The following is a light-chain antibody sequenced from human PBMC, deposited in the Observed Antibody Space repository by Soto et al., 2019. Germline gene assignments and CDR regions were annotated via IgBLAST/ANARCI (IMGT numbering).Light chain of an antibody. CDR2: GAS. J-gene: IGKJ5*01. CDR3: QKYGRPPT. CDR1: QSVSSSY. Sequence: EIVLTQSPGTLSLSPGERATLSCRASQSVSSSYLAWYQQKPGQAPRLLIYGASSRATGIPDRFSGSGSGTDFTLTISRLEPEDFAVYYWQKYGRPPTFGQGTRLEIK. V-gene: IGKV3-20*01.